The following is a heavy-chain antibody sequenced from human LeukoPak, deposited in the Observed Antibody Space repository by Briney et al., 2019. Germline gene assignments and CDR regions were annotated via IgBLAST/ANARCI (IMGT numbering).Heavy chain of an antibody. CDR2: INHSGST. J-gene: IGHJ4*02. CDR1: GGSFSGYY. Sequence: SETLSLTCAVYGGSFSGYYWSWIRQPPGKGLEWIGEINHSGSTNYNPSLKSRVTISVDTSKNHFSLKLSSVTAADTAVYYCARNRDGYNSFDYWGQGTLVTVSS. D-gene: IGHD5-24*01. CDR3: ARNRDGYNSFDY. V-gene: IGHV4-34*09.